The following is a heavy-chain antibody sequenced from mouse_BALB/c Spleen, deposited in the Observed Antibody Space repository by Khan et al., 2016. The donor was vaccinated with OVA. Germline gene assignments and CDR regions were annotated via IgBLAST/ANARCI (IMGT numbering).Heavy chain of an antibody. CDR2: IYPGDGDT. D-gene: IGHD1-1*01. V-gene: IGHV1-80*01. Sequence: QVQLKQSGAELVRPGSSVKISCKATGYAFSSYWMNWMKQRPGQGLEWIGQIYPGDGDTNDNGKFEGKATLTADKSSSTAYLQLSSLTSEDSAVSFCARAYGYWYFDVWGAGTTVTVSS. CDR3: ARAYGYWYFDV. J-gene: IGHJ1*01. CDR1: GYAFSSYW.